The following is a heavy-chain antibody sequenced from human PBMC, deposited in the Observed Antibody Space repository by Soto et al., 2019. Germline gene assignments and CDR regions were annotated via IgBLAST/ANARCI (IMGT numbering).Heavy chain of an antibody. CDR1: GGTFSSYT. D-gene: IGHD6-19*01. CDR3: ARSSAVAIDAFDI. V-gene: IGHV1-69*02. J-gene: IGHJ3*02. CDR2: IIPILGIA. Sequence: QVQLVQSGAEVKKPGSSVKVSCKASGGTFSSYTISWVRQAPGQGLEWMGRIIPILGIANYAQKFQGRVTITADKSTSTAYMELCSLRSEDTAVYYCARSSAVAIDAFDIWGQGTMVTVSS.